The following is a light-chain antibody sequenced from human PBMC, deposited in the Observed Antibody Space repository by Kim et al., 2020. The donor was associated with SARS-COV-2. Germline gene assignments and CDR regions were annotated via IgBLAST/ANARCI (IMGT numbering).Light chain of an antibody. V-gene: IGKV3-20*01. CDR3: QQYGSSPLT. CDR2: GAS. J-gene: IGKJ4*01. Sequence: EVVLTQSPGTLSLSPGERATLSCRASQSFGGSYLAWYQQKSGQAPRLLIYGASIRATGIPDRFSGSGSGTDFTLTITRLEPEDFAVYYWQQYGSSPLTFGGGTKVEIK. CDR1: QSFGGSY.